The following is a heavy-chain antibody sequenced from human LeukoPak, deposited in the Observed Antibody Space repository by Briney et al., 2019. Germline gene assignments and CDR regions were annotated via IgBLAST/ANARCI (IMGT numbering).Heavy chain of an antibody. J-gene: IGHJ4*02. D-gene: IGHD1-26*01. CDR3: ARENAYSGSYSPFDS. V-gene: IGHV3-30*14. CDR1: GFTFSSYA. CDR2: ISYDGSNK. Sequence: PGRSLRLSCAASGFTFSSYAMHWVRQARGKGLEWVAVISYDGSNKYYADSVKGRFTISRDNSKNTLYLQMNSLRAEDTAVYYCARENAYSGSYSPFDSWGQGTLVTVSS.